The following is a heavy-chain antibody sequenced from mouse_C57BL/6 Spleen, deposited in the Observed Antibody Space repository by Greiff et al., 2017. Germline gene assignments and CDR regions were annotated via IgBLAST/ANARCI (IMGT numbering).Heavy chain of an antibody. Sequence: VQLQQSGPELVKPGASVKISCKASGYTFTDYYINWVKQRPGQGLEWIGWIFPGSGSTYYNEKFKGKATLTVDKSSSTAYMLLSSLTSEDSAVYFCATFYYGSPHFDYWGQGTTLTVSS. CDR3: ATFYYGSPHFDY. CDR1: GYTFTDYY. D-gene: IGHD1-1*01. CDR2: IFPGSGST. V-gene: IGHV1-75*01. J-gene: IGHJ2*01.